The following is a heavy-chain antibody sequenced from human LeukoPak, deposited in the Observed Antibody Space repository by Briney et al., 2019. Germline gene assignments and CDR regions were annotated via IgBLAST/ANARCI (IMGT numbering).Heavy chain of an antibody. D-gene: IGHD2-2*01. CDR3: ARDEREYPLYYYGMDV. CDR2: INTNTGNP. V-gene: IGHV7-4-1*02. J-gene: IGHJ6*02. CDR1: GYSFTTYG. Sequence: ASVKVSCKASGYSFTTYGINWVRQAPGQGLEWMGWINTNTGNPTYAQGFTGRFVFSLDTSVSTAYLQISSLKAEDTAVYYCARDEREYPLYYYGMDVWGQGTTVTVSS.